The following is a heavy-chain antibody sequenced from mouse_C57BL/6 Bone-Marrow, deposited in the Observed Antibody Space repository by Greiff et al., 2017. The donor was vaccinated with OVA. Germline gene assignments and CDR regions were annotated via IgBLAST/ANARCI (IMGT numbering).Heavy chain of an antibody. V-gene: IGHV1-15*01. Sequence: VQLQQSGAELVRPGASVTLSCKASGYTFTDYEMHRVKQTPVHGLEWIGAIDPETGGTAYNQKFKGKAILTADKSSSTAYMELRSLTSEDSAVYYCTRRTGGDYWGQGTTLTVSS. J-gene: IGHJ2*01. D-gene: IGHD1-1*02. CDR3: TRRTGGDY. CDR2: IDPETGGT. CDR1: GYTFTDYE.